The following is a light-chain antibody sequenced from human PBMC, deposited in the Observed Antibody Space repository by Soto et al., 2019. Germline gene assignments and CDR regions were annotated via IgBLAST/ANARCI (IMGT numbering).Light chain of an antibody. Sequence: DIVMTQSPLSLTVTPGESASISCWSSQSLLHTNGYNYFDWYLQKPGQSPQLLIYLGSNRASGVPDRFSGRGSGTDFTLRISRVEADDVGVYYCMQALQTPRTFGQGTKLAIK. CDR3: MQALQTPRT. CDR1: QSLLHTNGYNY. V-gene: IGKV2-28*01. J-gene: IGKJ2*01. CDR2: LGS.